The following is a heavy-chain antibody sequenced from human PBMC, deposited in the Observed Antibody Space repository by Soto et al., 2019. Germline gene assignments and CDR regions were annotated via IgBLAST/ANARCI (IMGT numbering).Heavy chain of an antibody. CDR1: GFIFKMYW. J-gene: IGHJ4*02. V-gene: IGHV3-74*01. CDR3: TRGPRPISTGTGAY. CDR2: IYNDGTFS. Sequence: GGSLRLSCAASGFIFKMYWMHWVRQSPGKGLVWISRIYNDGTFSDYADSVRGRFTISRDNVNDTLYLQMNNLRAEDSGLYYCTRGPRPISTGTGAYWGQGTQVTVSS. D-gene: IGHD3-10*01.